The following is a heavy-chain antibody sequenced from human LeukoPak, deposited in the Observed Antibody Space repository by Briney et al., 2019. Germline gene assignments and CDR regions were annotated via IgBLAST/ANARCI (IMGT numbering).Heavy chain of an antibody. D-gene: IGHD4-17*01. Sequence: GGSLRLSCAASGFTFSSYAISWVRQAPGKGLEWVSSISSSSSYIYYADSVKGRFTISRDNAKNSLYLQMNSLRAEDTAVYYCARDPGDYGDYTHYFDYWGQGTLVTVSS. J-gene: IGHJ4*02. CDR3: ARDPGDYGDYTHYFDY. CDR2: ISSSSSYI. CDR1: GFTFSSYA. V-gene: IGHV3-21*01.